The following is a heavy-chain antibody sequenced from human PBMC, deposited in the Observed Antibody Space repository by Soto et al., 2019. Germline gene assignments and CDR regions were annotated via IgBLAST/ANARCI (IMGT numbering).Heavy chain of an antibody. V-gene: IGHV1-2*04. CDR3: ARAGVYYYDSSGYYSFDY. D-gene: IGHD3-22*01. Sequence: ASVMLSRTSSGCTFPGSDMHWLRQDPGQLLEWMGWINPNSGGTNYAQKFQGWVTMTRDTSISTAYMELSRLRSDDTAVYYCARAGVYYYDSSGYYSFDYWGQGTRVTVSA. CDR2: INPNSGGT. J-gene: IGHJ4*02. CDR1: GCTFPGSD.